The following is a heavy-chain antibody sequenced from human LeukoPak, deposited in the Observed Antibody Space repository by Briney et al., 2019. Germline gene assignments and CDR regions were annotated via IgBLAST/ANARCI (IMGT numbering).Heavy chain of an antibody. J-gene: IGHJ4*02. D-gene: IGHD2-2*01. V-gene: IGHV4-61*08. Sequence: SETLSLTCTVSGGSISSGGYYWSWIRQHPGKGLEWIGYIYYSGSTNYNPSLRSRVTISVDTSKNQFSLRLSSVTAADTAVYYCARRYCTSTSCPFDYWGQGTLVTVSS. CDR1: GGSISSGGYY. CDR2: IYYSGST. CDR3: ARRYCTSTSCPFDY.